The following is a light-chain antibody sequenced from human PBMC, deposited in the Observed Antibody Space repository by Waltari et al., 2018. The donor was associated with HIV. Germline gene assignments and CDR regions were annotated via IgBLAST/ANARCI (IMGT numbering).Light chain of an antibody. CDR1: SSDVGGYNY. V-gene: IGLV2-14*01. CDR2: EVI. J-gene: IGLJ2*01. CDR3: SSYTSSSTVV. Sequence: QSALTQAASVSGSPGQSITISCTGTSSDVGGYNYVSWYQQHPGKAPRRLIYEVINRPSGVSNRFSGSKSGNTASLTISGLQAEDEADYYCSSYTSSSTVVFGGGTKLTVV.